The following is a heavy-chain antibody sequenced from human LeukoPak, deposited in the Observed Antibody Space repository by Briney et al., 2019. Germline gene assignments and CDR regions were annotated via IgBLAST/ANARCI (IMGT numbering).Heavy chain of an antibody. CDR3: ARGVEMATSLYDY. J-gene: IGHJ4*02. CDR1: GYSFTSYW. CDR2: IYPGDSDT. D-gene: IGHD5-24*01. Sequence: GESLKISRKGSGYSFTSYWIGWVRQMPGKGLEWMGIIYPGDSDTRYSPSFQGQVTISADKSISTAYLQWSSLRASDTAMYYCARGVEMATSLYDYWGQGTLVTVPS. V-gene: IGHV5-51*01.